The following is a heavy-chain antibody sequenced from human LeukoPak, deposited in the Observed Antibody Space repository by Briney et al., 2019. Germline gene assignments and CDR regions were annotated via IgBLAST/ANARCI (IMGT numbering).Heavy chain of an antibody. CDR1: GFTFSNAW. Sequence: PGGSLRLSCAASGFTFSNAWMSWVRQAPGKGLEWVGRIKSKTDGGTTDYAAPVKGRFTISRDDSKNTLYLQMNSLRAEDTAVYYCARDDGYCNDYWGQGTLVTASS. CDR2: IKSKTDGGTT. D-gene: IGHD2-2*03. J-gene: IGHJ4*02. CDR3: ARDDGYCNDY. V-gene: IGHV3-15*01.